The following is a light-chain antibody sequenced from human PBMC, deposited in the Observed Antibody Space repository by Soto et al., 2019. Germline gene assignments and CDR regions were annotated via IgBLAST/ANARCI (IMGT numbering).Light chain of an antibody. V-gene: IGKV3-20*01. CDR3: QQDGSSPFT. CDR1: QNVSSWD. CDR2: GAS. Sequence: DILLTQSPATVSSSPGDRATITCRASQNVSSWDLAWYQQTPGPTPSLLFYGASIMATGIPYRFSGSGSGTDFTLTISSLDPEDVAMYYCQQDGSSPFTFGPGTKVDIK. J-gene: IGKJ3*01.